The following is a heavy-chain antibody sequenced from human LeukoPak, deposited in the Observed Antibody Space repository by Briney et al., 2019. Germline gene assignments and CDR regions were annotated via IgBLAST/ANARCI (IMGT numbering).Heavy chain of an antibody. CDR2: IKQDGSEK. CDR3: ARENPYSSSSPMWY. D-gene: IGHD6-6*01. Sequence: PGGSLRLSCAAPGLTFSSYWMSWVSQAPGKGLEWVANIKQDGSEKYYVDSVKGRFTISRDNAKNSLYLQMNSLRAEDTAVYYCARENPYSSSSPMWYWGQGTLVTVSS. V-gene: IGHV3-7*01. CDR1: GLTFSSYW. J-gene: IGHJ4*02.